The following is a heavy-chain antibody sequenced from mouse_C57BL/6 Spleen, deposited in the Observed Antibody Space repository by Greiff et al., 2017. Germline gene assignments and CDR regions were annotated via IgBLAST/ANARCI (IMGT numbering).Heavy chain of an antibody. J-gene: IGHJ4*01. CDR3: ARNCYSNYGGAMDY. Sequence: QVTLKESGPGLVQPSQSLSITCTVSGFSLTSYGVHWVRQSPGKGLEWLGVIWSGGSTDYNAAFISRLSISKDNSKSQVFFKMNSLQADDTDIYYCARNCYSNYGGAMDYWGKGTSVTVSS. CDR2: IWSGGST. CDR1: GFSLTSYG. V-gene: IGHV2-2*01. D-gene: IGHD2-5*01.